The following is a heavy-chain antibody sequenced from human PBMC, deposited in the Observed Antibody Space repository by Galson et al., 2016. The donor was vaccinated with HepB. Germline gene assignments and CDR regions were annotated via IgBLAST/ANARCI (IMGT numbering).Heavy chain of an antibody. CDR1: GYTFTSYG. CDR2: ISAYNGNT. V-gene: IGHV1-18*01. D-gene: IGHD3-3*01. CDR3: ARINYDFWSGYFYGMDV. Sequence: SVKVSCKASGYTFTSYGISWVRQAPGQGLEWMGWISAYNGNTNYAQKLQGRVTMTTDTSTSTAYMELRSLRSDDTAVYYCARINYDFWSGYFYGMDVWGKGTTVTVSS. J-gene: IGHJ6*04.